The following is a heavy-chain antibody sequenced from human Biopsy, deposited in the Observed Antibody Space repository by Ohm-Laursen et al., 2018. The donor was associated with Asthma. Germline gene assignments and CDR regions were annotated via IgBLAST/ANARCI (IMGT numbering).Heavy chain of an antibody. CDR3: ARGGYCSGVTCFPFDR. CDR2: ISDGGHST. V-gene: IGHV3-23*01. CDR1: GFSFFTYG. D-gene: IGHD6-19*01. Sequence: SLRLSCTASGFSFFTYGMSWVRRAPGKGLEWVAVISDGGHSTNYADSVRGRFTVSRDDSRDTLYLHLNSLTAEGTAVYFCARGGYCSGVTCFPFDRGGQGTRVSVSS. J-gene: IGHJ4*02.